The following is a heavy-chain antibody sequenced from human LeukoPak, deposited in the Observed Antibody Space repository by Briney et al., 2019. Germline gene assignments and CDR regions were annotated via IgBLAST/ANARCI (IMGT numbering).Heavy chain of an antibody. CDR3: ARENSYYDSSGYYYGSGYFDY. V-gene: IGHV4-59*01. CDR1: GGSISSYY. CDR2: IYYSGST. Sequence: SETLSLTCTVSGGSISSYYWSWIRQPPGKGLEWIGYIYYSGSTNYNPSLKSRVTISVDTSKNQFSLKLSSVTAADTALYYCARENSYYDSSGYYYGSGYFDYWGQGTLVTVSS. J-gene: IGHJ4*02. D-gene: IGHD3-22*01.